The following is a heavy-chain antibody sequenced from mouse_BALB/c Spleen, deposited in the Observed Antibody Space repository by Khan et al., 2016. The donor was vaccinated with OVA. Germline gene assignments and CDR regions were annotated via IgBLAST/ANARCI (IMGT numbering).Heavy chain of an antibody. CDR1: GFNIKGNY. J-gene: IGHJ2*01. CDR2: IDPPNGNT. Sequence: VQLQESGAELVKPGASVKLSCTASGFNIKGNYMHWLKQWPEQGLVWIGSIDPPNGNTKYDPKFKGKATITADTSSNQVFLQLSTLTSEDTAVYYYARLAGKWGQGTTVTVSS. V-gene: IGHV14-3*02. CDR3: ARLAGK.